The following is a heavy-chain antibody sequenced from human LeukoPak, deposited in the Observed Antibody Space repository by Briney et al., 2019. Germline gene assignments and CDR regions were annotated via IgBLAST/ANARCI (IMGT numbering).Heavy chain of an antibody. Sequence: PGGSLRLSCTASGFTFGDYAMSWVRQAPGKGLEWVSIISSGSSAIFSADALKGRFTIPRDDAKNLLYLDMNSLRTEDTAVYYCARGHTAVTRHFDFWGQGTLVTVSS. J-gene: IGHJ4*02. CDR2: ISSGSSAI. CDR3: ARGHTAVTRHFDF. V-gene: IGHV3-21*01. CDR1: GFTFGDYA. D-gene: IGHD4-17*01.